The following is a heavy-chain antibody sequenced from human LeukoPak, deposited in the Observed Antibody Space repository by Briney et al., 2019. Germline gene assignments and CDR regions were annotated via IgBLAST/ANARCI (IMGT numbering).Heavy chain of an antibody. D-gene: IGHD6-19*01. CDR1: GGSFSGYY. CDR2: INHSGST. Sequence: SETLSLTCAVYGGSFSGYYWSWIRQPPGKGLEWIGEINHSGSTNYNPSLKSRVTISVDTSKNQFSLRLSSVTAADTAVYYCARGDIAVAGYRWYFDLWGRGTLVTVSS. J-gene: IGHJ2*01. V-gene: IGHV4-34*01. CDR3: ARGDIAVAGYRWYFDL.